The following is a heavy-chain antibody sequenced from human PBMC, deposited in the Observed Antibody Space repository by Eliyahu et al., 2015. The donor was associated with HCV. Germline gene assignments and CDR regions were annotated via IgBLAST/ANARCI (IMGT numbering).Heavy chain of an antibody. CDR3: ARAGTTWGRLDY. V-gene: IGHV4-59*01. J-gene: IGHJ4*02. Sequence: QVQLQESGPGLVKPSETLSLTCXXXGGSXXSXYWSWIRQPPGKGLEWIGYIYYSGSTNYNPSLKSRVTISVDTSKNQFSLKLSSVTAADTAVFYCARAGTTWGRLDYWGQGTLVTVSS. D-gene: IGHD4-17*01. CDR2: IYYSGST. CDR1: GGSXXSXY.